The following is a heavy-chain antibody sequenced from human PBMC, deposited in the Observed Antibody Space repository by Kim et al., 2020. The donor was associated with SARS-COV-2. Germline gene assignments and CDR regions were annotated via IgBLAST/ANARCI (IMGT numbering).Heavy chain of an antibody. CDR2: ISYTESSK. V-gene: IGHV3-30*03. J-gene: IGHJ5*02. Sequence: GGSLRLSCVGSRFTFKTYGMHWVRQAPGKGLEWVAVISYTESSKYYADSVKGRFTISRDNSKNTLYLEMNSLSVEDTAVYYCATANYDSSGPGVSWGQGTLVTVSS. CDR3: ATANYDSSGPGVS. CDR1: RFTFKTYG. D-gene: IGHD3-22*01.